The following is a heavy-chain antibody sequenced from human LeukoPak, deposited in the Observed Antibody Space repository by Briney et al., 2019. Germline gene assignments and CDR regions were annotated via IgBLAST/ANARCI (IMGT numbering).Heavy chain of an antibody. CDR3: AKGPREAFDI. J-gene: IGHJ3*02. CDR2: ISYDGSNK. CDR1: GFTFSSYA. Sequence: PGGSLRLSCAASGFTFSSYAMHWVRQAPGKGLEWVAVISYDGSNKYYADSVKGRFTISRDNSKNTLYLQMNSLRAEDTAVYYCAKGPREAFDIWGQGTMVTVSS. D-gene: IGHD1-26*01. V-gene: IGHV3-30-3*01.